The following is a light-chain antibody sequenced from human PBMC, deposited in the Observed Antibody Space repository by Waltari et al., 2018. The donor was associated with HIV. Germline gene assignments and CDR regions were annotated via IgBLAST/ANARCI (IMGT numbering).Light chain of an antibody. CDR1: QSVSSN. CDR3: QQYNNWPRT. J-gene: IGKJ2*01. Sequence: EIVMTQSPATLSVSPGERATLPCRASQSVSSNLAWSRQKPGQAPGLLIYAASTRASGIPARFSGSGSGTEFTLTISSLQSEDFAVYYCQQYNNWPRTFGQGTKLEIK. V-gene: IGKV3-15*01. CDR2: AAS.